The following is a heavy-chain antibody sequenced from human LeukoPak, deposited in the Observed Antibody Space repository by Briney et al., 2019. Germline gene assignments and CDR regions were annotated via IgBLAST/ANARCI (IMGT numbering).Heavy chain of an antibody. CDR1: GGTFSSYT. CDR3: ARGRTVGDFQH. Sequence: SVKVSCKASGGTFSSYTISWVRQAPGQGLEWMGRIIPILGIVNYAQKFQGRVTITADKSTSTAYMELSSLRSEDTAVYYCARGRTVGDFQHWGQGTLVTVSS. CDR2: IIPILGIV. J-gene: IGHJ1*01. D-gene: IGHD3-10*01. V-gene: IGHV1-69*02.